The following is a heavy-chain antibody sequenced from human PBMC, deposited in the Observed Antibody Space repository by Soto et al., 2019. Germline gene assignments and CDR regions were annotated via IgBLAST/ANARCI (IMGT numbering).Heavy chain of an antibody. D-gene: IGHD4-4*01. J-gene: IGHJ6*02. V-gene: IGHV1-69*11. CDR2: IIPILGTA. Sequence: QVQLVQSGAEVKKPGSSVRVSCKAPGGTFGTYAINWVRQAPGQGLEWRGRIIPILGTANYAQMFQGRVTITADESTSTAYMELSSLRSEDRAVYYCARDDSNYPGRYGMDVWGQGTTVTVSS. CDR1: GGTFGTYA. CDR3: ARDDSNYPGRYGMDV.